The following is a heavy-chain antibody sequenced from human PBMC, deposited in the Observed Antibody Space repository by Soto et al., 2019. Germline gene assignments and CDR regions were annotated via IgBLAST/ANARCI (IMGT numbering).Heavy chain of an antibody. Sequence: SLTCTVSGGSISSYYWSWIRQPAGKGLEWIGRIYTSGSTNYNPSLKSRVTMSVDTSKNQSSLKLSSVTAADTAVYYCARDSLYCSGGSCSNDAFDIWGQGTMVTVSS. CDR1: GGSISSYY. D-gene: IGHD2-15*01. CDR2: IYTSGST. J-gene: IGHJ3*02. V-gene: IGHV4-4*07. CDR3: ARDSLYCSGGSCSNDAFDI.